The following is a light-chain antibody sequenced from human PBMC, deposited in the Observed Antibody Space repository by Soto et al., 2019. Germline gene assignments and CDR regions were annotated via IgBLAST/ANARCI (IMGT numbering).Light chain of an antibody. J-gene: IGLJ1*01. CDR3: GTWDSSLSGYV. CDR1: SSNIENNY. V-gene: IGLV1-51*01. CDR2: DND. Sequence: QSVLTHPPSVSAAPGQKVTISCSGTSSNIENNYVSWYQHLPGTAPKLLIYDNDKRPSGIPDRFSASKSGTSATLGITGLQTGDEADYYRGTWDSSLSGYVFGTGTKVTVL.